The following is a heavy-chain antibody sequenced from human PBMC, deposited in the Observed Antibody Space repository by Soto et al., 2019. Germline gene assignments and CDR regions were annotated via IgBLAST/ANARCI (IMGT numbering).Heavy chain of an antibody. J-gene: IGHJ4*02. CDR1: CGSISSYY. D-gene: IGHD4-17*01. Sequence: SETLSLTCTVSCGSISSYYWSWIRQPPGKGLEWIGYIYYSGSTNYNPSLKSRVTISVDTSKNQFSLKLSSVTAADTAVYYCARTYGDYFDYWGQGTLVTVSS. CDR3: ARTYGDYFDY. CDR2: IYYSGST. V-gene: IGHV4-59*01.